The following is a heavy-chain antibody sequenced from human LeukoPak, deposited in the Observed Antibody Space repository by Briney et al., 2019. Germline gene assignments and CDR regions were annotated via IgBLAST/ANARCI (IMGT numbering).Heavy chain of an antibody. Sequence: PGGSLRLSCAASGFTFSSYSMNWVRQAPGKGLEWVSSISSSSSYIYYAGSVKGRFTISRDNAKNSLYLQMNSLRAEDTAVYYCARSYDILTGYPYYYGMDVWGQGTTVTVSS. CDR1: GFTFSSYS. J-gene: IGHJ6*02. D-gene: IGHD3-9*01. V-gene: IGHV3-21*01. CDR2: ISSSSSYI. CDR3: ARSYDILTGYPYYYGMDV.